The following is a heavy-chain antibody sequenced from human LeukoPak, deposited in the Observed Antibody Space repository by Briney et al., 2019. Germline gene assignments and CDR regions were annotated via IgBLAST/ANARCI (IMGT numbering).Heavy chain of an antibody. V-gene: IGHV1-18*04. CDR1: GYTFTTYG. Sequence: ASVKVSCKASGYTFTTYGISWVRQAPGQGLEWMGWISAYNGNTNYAQKLQGRVTMTTDTSTSTAYMELRSLRSDDTAVYHCARDPSGRYCNGGSCYSPYWGQGTLVTVSS. CDR2: ISAYNGNT. J-gene: IGHJ4*02. D-gene: IGHD2-15*01. CDR3: ARDPSGRYCNGGSCYSPY.